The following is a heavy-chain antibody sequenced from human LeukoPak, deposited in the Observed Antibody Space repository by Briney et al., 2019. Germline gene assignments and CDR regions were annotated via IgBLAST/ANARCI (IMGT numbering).Heavy chain of an antibody. D-gene: IGHD3-3*01. J-gene: IGHJ4*02. CDR2: INPNSGGT. CDR3: ARVSGFWSGYTYYFDY. Sequence: GASVKVSCKASGYTFTGYYMHWGRQAPGQGLEWMGWINPNSGGTNYAQKFQGRVTMTRDTSISTAYMELSRLRSDETAVYYCARVSGFWSGYTYYFDYWGQGTLVTVSS. CDR1: GYTFTGYY. V-gene: IGHV1-2*02.